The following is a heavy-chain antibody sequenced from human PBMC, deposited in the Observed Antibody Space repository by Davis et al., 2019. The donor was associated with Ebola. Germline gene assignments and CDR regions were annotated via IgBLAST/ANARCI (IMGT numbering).Heavy chain of an antibody. CDR1: GGSISSSNW. D-gene: IGHD3-10*01. CDR3: ARPRITMVRGVPMTSDYYGMDV. J-gene: IGHJ6*02. V-gene: IGHV4-4*02. CDR2: IYHSGST. Sequence: GSLRLTCAVSGGSISSSNWWSWVRQPPGQGLEWIGEIYHSGSTNYNPSLKSRVTISVDKSKNQFSLKLSSVTAADTAVYYCARPRITMVRGVPMTSDYYGMDVWGQGTTVTVSS.